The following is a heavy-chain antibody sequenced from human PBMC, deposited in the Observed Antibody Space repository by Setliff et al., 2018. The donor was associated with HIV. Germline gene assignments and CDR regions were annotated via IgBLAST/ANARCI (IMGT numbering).Heavy chain of an antibody. V-gene: IGHV4-4*02. Sequence: PSETLSLTCAVSGGSIRTTTWWRWVRQPPGKGLEWIGEIYHTESTNNNPSLRSRVTISVDKSKNQFSLKLDSVTAADTAVYYCARARGRAQLSYYFDYWGQGRLVTVS. CDR1: GGSIRTTTW. CDR2: IYHTEST. J-gene: IGHJ4*02. D-gene: IGHD2-2*01. CDR3: ARARGRAQLSYYFDY.